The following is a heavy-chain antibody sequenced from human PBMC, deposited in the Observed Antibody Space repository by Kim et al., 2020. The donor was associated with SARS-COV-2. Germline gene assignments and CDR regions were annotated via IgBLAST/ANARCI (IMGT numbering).Heavy chain of an antibody. Sequence: GSLRLSCAASGFTFSLYIMSWVHQAPGKGLEWVSTITSSGGNTYYADSVKGRFTMSRDNFKNTLYLQMNSLRDEDTATYYCAPRLNGDCRGGTCDFDSWGQGTLVTVSS. CDR3: APRLNGDCRGGTCDFDS. V-gene: IGHV3-23*01. CDR1: GFTFSLYI. CDR2: ITSSGGNT. J-gene: IGHJ4*02. D-gene: IGHD2-15*01.